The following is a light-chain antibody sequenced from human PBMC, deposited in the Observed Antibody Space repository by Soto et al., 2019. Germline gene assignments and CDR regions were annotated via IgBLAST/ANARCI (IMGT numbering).Light chain of an antibody. CDR3: QQSYSTPWT. CDR1: QAIDSW. Sequence: DIQMTQSPSSVSGSVGDRVTITWLASQAIDSWLAWYQQEPGKAPKLLIYDASSLQSGVPSRFSGSGSGTDFTLTISSLQPEDFATYYCQQSYSTPWTFGQGTKVDI. CDR2: DAS. V-gene: IGKV1-39*01. J-gene: IGKJ1*01.